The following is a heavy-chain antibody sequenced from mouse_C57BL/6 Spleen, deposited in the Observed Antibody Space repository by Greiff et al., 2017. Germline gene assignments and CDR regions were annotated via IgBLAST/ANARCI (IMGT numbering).Heavy chain of an antibody. CDR3: AREGFGDYYGSRGAY. J-gene: IGHJ3*01. V-gene: IGHV3-6*01. Sequence: VQLQQSGPGLVKPSQSLSLTCSVTGYSITSGYYWNWIRQFPGNKLEWMGYISYDGSNNYNPSLKNRISITRDTSKNQFFLKLNSVTTEDTATYYCAREGFGDYYGSRGAYWGQGTLVTVSA. CDR1: GYSITSGYY. D-gene: IGHD1-1*01. CDR2: ISYDGSN.